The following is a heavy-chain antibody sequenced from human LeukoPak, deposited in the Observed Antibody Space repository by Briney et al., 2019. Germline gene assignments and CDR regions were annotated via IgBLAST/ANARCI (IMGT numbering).Heavy chain of an antibody. V-gene: IGHV3-66*01. CDR2: IYSGGST. Sequence: GGYLRLSCAASGFTVSSNYMSWVRQAPGKGLEWVSVIYSGGSTYYADSVKGRFTISRDNSKNTLYLQMNSLRAEDTAVYYCAREYGSGSHFDYWGQGTLVTVSS. D-gene: IGHD3-10*01. CDR3: AREYGSGSHFDY. J-gene: IGHJ4*02. CDR1: GFTVSSNY.